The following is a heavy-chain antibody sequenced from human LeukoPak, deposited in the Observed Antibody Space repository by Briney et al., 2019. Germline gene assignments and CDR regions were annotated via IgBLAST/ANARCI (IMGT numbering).Heavy chain of an antibody. CDR3: ARDFRGYDFWSGYGGGYMDV. V-gene: IGHV4-31*03. CDR2: IYYSGST. CDR1: GGSISSGGYY. D-gene: IGHD3-3*01. J-gene: IGHJ6*03. Sequence: SQTLSLTCTVSGGSISSGGYYWSWIRQHPGKGLEWIGYIYYSGSTYYNPSLKSRVTISVDTSKNQFSLKLSSVTAADPAVYYCARDFRGYDFWSGYGGGYMDVWGKGTTVTVSS.